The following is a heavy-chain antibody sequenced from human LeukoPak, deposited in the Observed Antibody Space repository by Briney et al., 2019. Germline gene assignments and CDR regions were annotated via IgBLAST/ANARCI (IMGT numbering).Heavy chain of an antibody. CDR1: GLTFRNYA. CDR3: ARVNGPNSGYYYTLDL. D-gene: IGHD3-22*01. V-gene: IGHV3-33*01. Sequence: PGGSLRLSCAASGLTFRNYAMHWVRQAPGGRLEWVAVIWFDGTEKYYAASVMGRFTISRDSSESTLYLQMNGLRTEETAVYYCARVNGPNSGYYYTLDLWGQGTPVTVSS. CDR2: IWFDGTEK. J-gene: IGHJ5*02.